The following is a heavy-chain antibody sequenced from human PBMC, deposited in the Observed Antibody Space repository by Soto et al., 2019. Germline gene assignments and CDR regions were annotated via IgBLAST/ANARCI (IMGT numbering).Heavy chain of an antibody. CDR1: GFTFSNAW. V-gene: IGHV3-15*01. D-gene: IGHD5-12*01. Sequence: EVQLVESGGGLVKPGGSLRLSCAASGFTFSNAWMSWVRQAPGKGLEWVGRIKSKTDGGTTDYAAPVKGRFTISRDDSKNTLYLQMNSLKTEDTAVYYCTTDPPPVDHEGMDVWGQGTTVTVSS. CDR3: TTDPPPVDHEGMDV. CDR2: IKSKTDGGTT. J-gene: IGHJ6*02.